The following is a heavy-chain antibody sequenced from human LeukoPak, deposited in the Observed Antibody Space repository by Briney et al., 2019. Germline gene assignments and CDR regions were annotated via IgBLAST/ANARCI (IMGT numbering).Heavy chain of an antibody. V-gene: IGHV3-21*01. CDR2: ISSSSSYI. Sequence: GGSLRLSCAASGFTFSSYSMNWVRQAPGKGLEWVASISSSSSYIYYADSVKGRFTISRDNAKTSLYLQMNSLRAEDTAVYYCARSGYSGYDHLGADYWGQGTLVTVSS. CDR1: GFTFSSYS. D-gene: IGHD5-12*01. CDR3: ARSGYSGYDHLGADY. J-gene: IGHJ4*02.